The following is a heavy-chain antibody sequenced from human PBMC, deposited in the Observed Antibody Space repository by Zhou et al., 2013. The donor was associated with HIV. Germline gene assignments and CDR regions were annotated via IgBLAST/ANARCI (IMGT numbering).Heavy chain of an antibody. Sequence: QVQLVQSGAEVKKPGSSVKVSCKASGGTFSSYAISWVRQAPGQGLEWMGGIIPIFGTANYAQKFQGRVTITTDESTSTAYMELGSLRSEDTAVYYCARGRPLRYFDWLLSPDIWGQGTLVTVSS. V-gene: IGHV1-69*05. CDR1: GGTFSSYA. D-gene: IGHD3-9*01. CDR2: IIPIFGTA. J-gene: IGHJ4*02. CDR3: ARGRPLRYFDWLLSPDI.